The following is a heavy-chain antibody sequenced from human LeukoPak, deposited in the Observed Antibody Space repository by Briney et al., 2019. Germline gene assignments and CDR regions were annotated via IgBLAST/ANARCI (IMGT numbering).Heavy chain of an antibody. V-gene: IGHV3-7*01. D-gene: IGHD3-9*01. CDR2: IKQDGSEK. Sequence: PGGSLGLSCAASGFTFSSYWISWVRQAPGKGLEWVANIKQDGSEKYYVDSVKGRFTISRDNAKNSLYLQMNSLRAEDTAVYYCARPGYDILTGYYGPSYFDYWGQGTLVTVSS. J-gene: IGHJ4*02. CDR3: ARPGYDILTGYYGPSYFDY. CDR1: GFTFSSYW.